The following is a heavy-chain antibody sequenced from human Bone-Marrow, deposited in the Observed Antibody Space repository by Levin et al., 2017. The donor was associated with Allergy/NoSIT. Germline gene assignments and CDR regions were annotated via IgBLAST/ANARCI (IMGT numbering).Heavy chain of an antibody. D-gene: IGHD3-3*01. Sequence: QAGGSLRLSCVASGYTFTSHGMHWVRQAPGKGLEWVAVVWSHGGRQDYIDSVRGRFIVSKDNSKNTVYLQMNSLRAEDTATYYCAKDYLSGPSDYWGQGTLVTVSS. CDR1: GYTFTSHG. J-gene: IGHJ4*02. CDR2: VWSHGGRQ. V-gene: IGHV3-33*06. CDR3: AKDYLSGPSDY.